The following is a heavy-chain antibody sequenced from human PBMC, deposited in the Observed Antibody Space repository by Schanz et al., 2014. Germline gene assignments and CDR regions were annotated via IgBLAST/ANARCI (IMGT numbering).Heavy chain of an antibody. Sequence: QVQLQESGPGLLKPSETLSLTCTVSGGSIRSGTYYWSWIRQPAGKALEWVGRVFPNGITNYNPSLKSRVPISLDTPKNHFSLTLTSLTAADTAVYYCARDTTWRLDLWGRGTLVTVSS. CDR2: VFPNGIT. D-gene: IGHD1-1*01. J-gene: IGHJ2*01. CDR3: ARDTTWRLDL. V-gene: IGHV4-61*02. CDR1: GGSIRSGTYY.